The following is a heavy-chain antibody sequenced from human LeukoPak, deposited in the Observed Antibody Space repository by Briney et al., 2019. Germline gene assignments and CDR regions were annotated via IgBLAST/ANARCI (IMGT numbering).Heavy chain of an antibody. V-gene: IGHV1-69*05. Sequence: SVKVSCKASGYTFTGYYMHWVRQAPGQGLEWMGRIIPIFGTANYAKKFQGRVTITTDESTSTAYMELSSLRSEDTAVYYCSREISSSWYESAFDIWGQGTMVTVSS. J-gene: IGHJ3*02. CDR3: SREISSSWYESAFDI. D-gene: IGHD6-13*01. CDR2: IIPIFGTA. CDR1: GYTFTGYY.